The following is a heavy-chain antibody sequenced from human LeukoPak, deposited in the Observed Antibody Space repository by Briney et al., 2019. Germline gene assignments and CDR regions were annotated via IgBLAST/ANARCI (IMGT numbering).Heavy chain of an antibody. CDR3: ARPNRGSYYVWFDP. CDR1: GDSISSSFYY. CDR2: IYYGGGT. Sequence: SETLSLTCTVSGDSISSSFYYWGWIRQPPGKGLEWIGSIYYGGGTHYNPSLKSRATIFLDTSMNQFSLKLSSVTAADTAVYYCARPNRGSYYVWFDPWGQGTLVTVSS. V-gene: IGHV4-39*07. D-gene: IGHD1-26*01. J-gene: IGHJ5*02.